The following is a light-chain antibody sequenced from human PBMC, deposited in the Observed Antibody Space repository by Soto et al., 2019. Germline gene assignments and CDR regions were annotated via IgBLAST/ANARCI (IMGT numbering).Light chain of an antibody. J-gene: IGKJ5*01. Sequence: EIVLTQSPGILSLSPGERASLSCGASQSISSSFLAWYQQKPGQAPRLLIYGASSRATGIPDRFSGTGSETDFTLTISSLEPEEFAVYYCQQYDNSPITFGKGTRLEIK. CDR2: GAS. CDR1: QSISSSF. V-gene: IGKV3-20*01. CDR3: QQYDNSPIT.